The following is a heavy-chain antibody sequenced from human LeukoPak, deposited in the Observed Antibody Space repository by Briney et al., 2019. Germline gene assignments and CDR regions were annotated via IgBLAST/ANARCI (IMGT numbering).Heavy chain of an antibody. CDR1: GFTFNSYW. D-gene: IGHD6-6*01. CDR2: IKHDGSEK. Sequence: PGGSLRLSCAIPGFTFNSYWMSWVRQAPGKGLEWVAHIKHDGSEKYYVDSVKGRFTISRDNAKNSLYLQMNSLRAEDTAVYYCARDSRQLIYWGQGTLVTVSS. J-gene: IGHJ4*02. CDR3: ARDSRQLIY. V-gene: IGHV3-7*01.